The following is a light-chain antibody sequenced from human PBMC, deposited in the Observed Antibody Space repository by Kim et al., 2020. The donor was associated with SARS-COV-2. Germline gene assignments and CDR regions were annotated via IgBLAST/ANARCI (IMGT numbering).Light chain of an antibody. CDR1: SLRRCY. Sequence: ELTQDPAVSVALGQTVRITCQGDSLRRCYASWYQQKPGQAPVLVIYGKNNRPSGIPDRFSGSSSGNTASLTITGAQAEEEADYYCKSRDSSGKVVFGGGTQMTVL. CDR2: GKN. J-gene: IGLJ2*01. V-gene: IGLV3-19*01. CDR3: KSRDSSGKVV.